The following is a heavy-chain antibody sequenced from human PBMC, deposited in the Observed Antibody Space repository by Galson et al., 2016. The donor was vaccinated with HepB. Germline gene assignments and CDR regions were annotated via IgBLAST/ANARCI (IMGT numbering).Heavy chain of an antibody. CDR1: GGSISSSSYY. CDR2: IYYSGST. Sequence: SETLSLTCTVSGGSISSSSYYWGWIRHPPGKGLEWIGSIYYSGSTYYNPSLSSRVTISVDTSKNQFSLKLSSVSAPDTAVYYCARRPWAYINHPFDYWGQGTLVTASS. CDR3: ARRPWAYINHPFDY. J-gene: IGHJ4*02. V-gene: IGHV4-39*01. D-gene: IGHD4-11*01.